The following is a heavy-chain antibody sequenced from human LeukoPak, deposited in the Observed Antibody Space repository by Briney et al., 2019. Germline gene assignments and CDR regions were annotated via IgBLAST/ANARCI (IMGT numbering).Heavy chain of an antibody. CDR3: ARGNWNDEGFFDF. Sequence: GGSPRLSCAASGFNFNTYNMNWVRQAPGKGLEWVSSISDRSDYIYYSDSLRGRFSISRDNANNSLYLLMNSLRAEDTAIYYCARGNWNDEGFFDFWGQGILVTVSS. J-gene: IGHJ4*02. CDR1: GFNFNTYN. V-gene: IGHV3-21*01. D-gene: IGHD1-1*01. CDR2: ISDRSDYI.